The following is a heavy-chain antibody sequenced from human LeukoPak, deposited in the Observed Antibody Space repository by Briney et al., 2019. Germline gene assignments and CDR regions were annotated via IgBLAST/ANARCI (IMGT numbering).Heavy chain of an antibody. Sequence: GGSLRLSCAASGFPFSSYGMHGVRQAPGKGLEYVSAINSNGGSTYYANSVQGRFTISRDNSKNTLYLQMGSLRAEDMAVYYCAREGSYGDSDYWGQGTLVTVSS. CDR2: INSNGGST. V-gene: IGHV3-64*01. CDR1: GFPFSSYG. CDR3: AREGSYGDSDY. D-gene: IGHD5-18*01. J-gene: IGHJ4*02.